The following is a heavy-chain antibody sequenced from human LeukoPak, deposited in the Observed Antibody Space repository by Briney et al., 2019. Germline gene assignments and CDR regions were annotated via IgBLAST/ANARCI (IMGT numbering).Heavy chain of an antibody. Sequence: SETLSLTCTVSGGSISSGDYYWSWIRQPPGKGLEWIGYIYYSGSTNYNPSLKSRVTISVDTSKNQFSLKLSSVTAADTAVYYCARGRDGWDWFDPWGQGTLVTVSS. CDR2: IYYSGST. CDR1: GGSISSGDYY. CDR3: ARGRDGWDWFDP. V-gene: IGHV4-61*08. J-gene: IGHJ5*02. D-gene: IGHD5-24*01.